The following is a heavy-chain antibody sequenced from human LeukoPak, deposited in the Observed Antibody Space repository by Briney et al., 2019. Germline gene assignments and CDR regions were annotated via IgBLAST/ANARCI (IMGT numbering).Heavy chain of an antibody. CDR2: MNPNSGNT. J-gene: IGHJ5*02. CDR1: GYTFTSYD. D-gene: IGHD6-6*01. Sequence: ASVKVSCKASGYTFTSYDINWVRQATGQGLEWMGWMNPNSGNTGYVQKFQGRVTITRNTSISTAYMELSSLRSEDTAVYYCARGWSIAARRHWFDPWGQGTLVTVSS. V-gene: IGHV1-8*03. CDR3: ARGWSIAARRHWFDP.